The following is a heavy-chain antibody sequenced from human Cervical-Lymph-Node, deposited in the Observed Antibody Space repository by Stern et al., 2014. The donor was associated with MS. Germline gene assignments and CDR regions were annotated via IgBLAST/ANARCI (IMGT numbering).Heavy chain of an antibody. Sequence: EVQLVESGGGLLKPGGSLRLSCGASGFTFSTYWMHWVRQGPGKGLVLGSRINSGGSSTSDTDSVRGRFTIARDNAKNTVDLQMTSLRAEDTAVYYCARSSGASGDAMDVWGKGTTVTVS. V-gene: IGHV3-74*02. CDR1: GFTFSTYW. J-gene: IGHJ6*04. CDR3: ARSSGASGDAMDV. D-gene: IGHD2-15*01. CDR2: INSGGSST.